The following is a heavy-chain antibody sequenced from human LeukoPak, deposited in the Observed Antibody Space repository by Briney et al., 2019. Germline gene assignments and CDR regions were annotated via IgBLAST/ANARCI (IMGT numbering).Heavy chain of an antibody. J-gene: IGHJ4*02. D-gene: IGHD4-17*01. CDR1: GYTFTSYA. CDR3: ARGAADYGLDYFDY. Sequence: ASVKVSCKASGYTFTSYAMHRVRQAPGQRLEWMGWINAGNGNTKYSQKFQGRVTITRDTSASTAYMELSSLRSEDTAVYYCARGAADYGLDYFDYWGQGTLVTVSS. CDR2: INAGNGNT. V-gene: IGHV1-3*01.